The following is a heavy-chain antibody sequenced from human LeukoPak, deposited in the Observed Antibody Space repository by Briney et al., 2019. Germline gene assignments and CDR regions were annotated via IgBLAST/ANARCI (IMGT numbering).Heavy chain of an antibody. J-gene: IGHJ4*02. Sequence: GGSLRLSCAASGFTFSSYAMSWVRQAPGEGLEWVSAITGSGGSTYYADSVKGRFTISRDNAKNSLYLQMNSLRAEDTAVYYCAREYSYGSYFDYWGQGTLVTVSS. D-gene: IGHD5-18*01. CDR3: AREYSYGSYFDY. V-gene: IGHV3-23*01. CDR1: GFTFSSYA. CDR2: ITGSGGST.